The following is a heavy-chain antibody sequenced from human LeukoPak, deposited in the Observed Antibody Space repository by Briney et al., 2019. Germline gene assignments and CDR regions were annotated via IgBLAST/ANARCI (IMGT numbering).Heavy chain of an antibody. CDR1: GFTFSDYY. J-gene: IGHJ5*02. CDR3: ARDPITGAYNWFDP. Sequence: PGGSLRLSCAASGFTFSDYYMSWIRQAPGKGLEWVSYISSSGSTIYYADSVKGRFTISRDNAKNSLYLQMNSLRAEDTAVYYCARDPITGAYNWFDPWGQGTLVTVSS. D-gene: IGHD1-20*01. CDR2: ISSSGSTI. V-gene: IGHV3-11*01.